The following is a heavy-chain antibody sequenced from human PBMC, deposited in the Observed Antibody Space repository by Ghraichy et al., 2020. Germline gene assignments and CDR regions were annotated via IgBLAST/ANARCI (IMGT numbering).Heavy chain of an antibody. CDR1: GFIFSNYA. J-gene: IGHJ6*02. D-gene: IGHD1-1*01. Sequence: GGSRRLSCAASGFIFSNYAIHWVRQAPGKGLEWVAVISYDGNNKYYADSVKGRFTISRDNSKSTLFLQMNSLRPDDTAVFYCAREHIETTMDVWGQGTTVTVSS. CDR3: AREHIETTMDV. V-gene: IGHV3-30*04. CDR2: ISYDGNNK.